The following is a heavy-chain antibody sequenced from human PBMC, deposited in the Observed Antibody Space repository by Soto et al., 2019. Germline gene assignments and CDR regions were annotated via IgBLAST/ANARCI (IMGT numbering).Heavy chain of an antibody. CDR2: ITDVGST. D-gene: IGHD6-25*01. Sequence: SETLSLTCAVSGGSVSSGSYFWTWIRQSPGKGLEWIGYITDVGSTNYNPSLKSRVTISADTTKNHFSLNLRSVTAADTAVYYCARQRVLPAQYFFDYWGQGIPVTVSS. CDR3: ARQRVLPAQYFFDY. CDR1: GGSVSSGSYF. V-gene: IGHV4-61*03. J-gene: IGHJ4*02.